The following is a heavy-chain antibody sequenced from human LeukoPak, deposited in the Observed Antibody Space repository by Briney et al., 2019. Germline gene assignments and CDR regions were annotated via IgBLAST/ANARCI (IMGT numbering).Heavy chain of an antibody. CDR1: GYTFTGYY. D-gene: IGHD5-18*01. CDR2: INPNSGGT. Sequence: GASVKVSCKASGYTFTGYYMHWVRQAPGQGLEWMGWINPNSGGTNYAQKFQGRVTMTRDTSISTAYMELSRLRSDDTAVYYCARITSHVGGIQLWPSYIHYGMDVWGQGTTVTVSS. V-gene: IGHV1-2*02. CDR3: ARITSHVGGIQLWPSYIHYGMDV. J-gene: IGHJ6*02.